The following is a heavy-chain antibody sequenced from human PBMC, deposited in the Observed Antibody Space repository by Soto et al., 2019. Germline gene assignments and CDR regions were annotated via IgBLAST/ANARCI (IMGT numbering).Heavy chain of an antibody. Sequence: GGSLRLSCAASGFTFSSYAMHWVRQAPGKGLEWVAVISYDGSNKYYADSVKGRFTISRDNSKNTLYLQMNSLRAEDTAVYYCARDGEAGHMDVWGQGTTVTVSS. CDR1: GFTFSSYA. D-gene: IGHD6-19*01. CDR3: ARDGEAGHMDV. J-gene: IGHJ6*02. V-gene: IGHV3-30-3*01. CDR2: ISYDGSNK.